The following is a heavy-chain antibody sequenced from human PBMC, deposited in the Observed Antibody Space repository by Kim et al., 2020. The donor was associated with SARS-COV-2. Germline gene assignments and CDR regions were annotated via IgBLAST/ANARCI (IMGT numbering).Heavy chain of an antibody. D-gene: IGHD2-15*01. CDR3: ARVFGGNGGYFDY. V-gene: IGHV5-51*01. J-gene: IGHJ4*02. Sequence: YSPSVQGQVTISADKSISTAYLQWSSLKASDTAMYYCARVFGGNGGYFDYWGQGTLVTVSS.